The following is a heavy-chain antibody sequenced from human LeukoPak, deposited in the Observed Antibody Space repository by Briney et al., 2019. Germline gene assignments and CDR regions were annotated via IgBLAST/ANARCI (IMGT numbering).Heavy chain of an antibody. CDR3: ARSHQGAHFDY. Sequence: PGGSLRLSCAASGFTFSSYSMNWVRQAPGRGLEWVSYISSGSRTIFYGDSVKGRFTISRDNAKNSLYLLMNSLRADDTAVYYCARSHQGAHFDYWGQGTLVTVSS. J-gene: IGHJ4*02. CDR1: GFTFSSYS. D-gene: IGHD1-26*01. V-gene: IGHV3-48*01. CDR2: ISSGSRTI.